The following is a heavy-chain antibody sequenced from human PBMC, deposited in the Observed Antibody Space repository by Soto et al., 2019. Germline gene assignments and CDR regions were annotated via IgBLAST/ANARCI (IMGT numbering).Heavy chain of an antibody. V-gene: IGHV5-51*01. Sequence: GESLKISCKGSGYSFTSYWIGWVRQMTGKGLEWMGIIYPGDSDTKYRPSFQGQVTISADKSISTAYLQWSSLKASDTAMDYCAKLCRDGLGCFDYWGKGTLVTVAS. CDR1: GYSFTSYW. D-gene: IGHD2-21*01. CDR2: IYPGDSDT. CDR3: AKLCRDGLGCFDY. J-gene: IGHJ4*02.